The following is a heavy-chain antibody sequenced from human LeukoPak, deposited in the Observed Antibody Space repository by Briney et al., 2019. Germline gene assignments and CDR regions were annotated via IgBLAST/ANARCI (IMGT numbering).Heavy chain of an antibody. Sequence: GGSLRLSCAASGFTFSSYWMHWVRQAPGKGLVWVSRINSDGGSTNYADSVKGRITISRDTAKNTLYLQMNSLRAEDTAVYYCAREARDGFDYWGQGTLVTVSS. D-gene: IGHD5-24*01. J-gene: IGHJ4*02. CDR3: AREARDGFDY. CDR2: INSDGGST. V-gene: IGHV3-74*01. CDR1: GFTFSSYW.